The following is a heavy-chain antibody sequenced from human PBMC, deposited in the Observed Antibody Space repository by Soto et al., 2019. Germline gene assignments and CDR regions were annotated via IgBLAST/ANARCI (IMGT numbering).Heavy chain of an antibody. Sequence: KQSQTLSLTCAISGDSVSSNIAAWNWIGQSPSRGLEWLGRTYYRSKWYNDYAVSVKSRITINTDTSKNQFSLQLNSVTPEDTAVYYCARGSVEMATIFDYWGQGTLVTVSS. J-gene: IGHJ4*02. CDR3: ARGSVEMATIFDY. V-gene: IGHV6-1*01. CDR1: GDSVSSNIAA. CDR2: TYYRSKWYN. D-gene: IGHD5-12*01.